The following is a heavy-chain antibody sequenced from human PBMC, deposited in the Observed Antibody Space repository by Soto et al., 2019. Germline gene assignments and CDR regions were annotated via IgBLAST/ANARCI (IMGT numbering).Heavy chain of an antibody. V-gene: IGHV4-59*13. Sequence: QVQLQESGPGLVKPSETLSLTCTVSGDSISSYYWSWIRQPPGKGLEWVGYISYTGSTIYNPSLESRATISLDTSKNQVSLSLNSVTVADTGVYYCASVGELPVWFDPWGRGTLVTVSS. CDR2: ISYTGST. J-gene: IGHJ5*02. CDR1: GDSISSYY. D-gene: IGHD3-10*01. CDR3: ASVGELPVWFDP.